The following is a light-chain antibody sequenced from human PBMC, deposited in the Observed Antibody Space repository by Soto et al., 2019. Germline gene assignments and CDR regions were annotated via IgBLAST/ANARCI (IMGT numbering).Light chain of an antibody. V-gene: IGKV1-5*03. CDR2: KAS. CDR3: QQYNDNWT. CDR1: QSVSRW. J-gene: IGKJ1*01. Sequence: DIPMTKSPSTLSASVGDRVTITCRASQSVSRWLAWYQQKPGKAPKLLIYKASTLESGVPSRFSGSGSGTEFTLAISSLQPDDSATYYCQQYNDNWTFGQGTKVEIK.